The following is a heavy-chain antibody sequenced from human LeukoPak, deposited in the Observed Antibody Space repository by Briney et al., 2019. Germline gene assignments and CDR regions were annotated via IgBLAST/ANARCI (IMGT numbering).Heavy chain of an antibody. J-gene: IGHJ4*02. CDR3: AGGGSGLYYFDY. CDR1: GGSFSGYY. D-gene: IGHD6-19*01. V-gene: IGHV4-34*01. CDR2: INHSGST. Sequence: PSETLSLTCAVYGGSFSGYYWSWIRRPPGKGLEWIGEINHSGSTNYNPSLKSRVTISVDTSKNTFSLKLSSVTAADTAVYYCAGGGSGLYYFDYWGQGTLVTVSS.